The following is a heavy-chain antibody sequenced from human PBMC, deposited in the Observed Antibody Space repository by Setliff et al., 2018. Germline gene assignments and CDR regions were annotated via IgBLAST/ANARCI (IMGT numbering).Heavy chain of an antibody. J-gene: IGHJ6*02. CDR1: GGSISSYH. D-gene: IGHD2-2*02. Sequence: PSETLSLTCTVSGGSISSYHWSWIRQPPGKGLEWIGYIYYSGSTNYNPSLKSRVTISLDTSKNQFSLKLSSVTAADTAVYYCARDQVVPAAIYGNYYNYGMDVWGQGTTVTVSS. CDR3: ARDQVVPAAIYGNYYNYGMDV. V-gene: IGHV4-59*01. CDR2: IYYSGST.